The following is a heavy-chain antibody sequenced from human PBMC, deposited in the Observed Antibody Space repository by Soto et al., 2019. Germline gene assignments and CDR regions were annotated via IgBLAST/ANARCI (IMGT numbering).Heavy chain of an antibody. D-gene: IGHD3-16*01. CDR2: IYYSGST. J-gene: IGHJ4*02. CDR1: GDSINNYY. Sequence: SETLSLTCTVSGDSINNYYWTWIRQPPGKGLEWIGNIYYSGSTSYNPSLESRVIMSTDMSKNQFSLRLTSVTAADTPAYYCAIRLGSLQHYWGQGIQVTVSP. V-gene: IGHV4-59*08. CDR3: AIRLGSLQHY.